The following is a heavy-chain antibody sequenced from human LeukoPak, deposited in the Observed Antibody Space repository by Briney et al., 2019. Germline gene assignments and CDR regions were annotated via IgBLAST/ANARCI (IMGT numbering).Heavy chain of an antibody. Sequence: GGSLRLSCAASGFTVSSFEMNWVRQAPGKGLEWVSYISSSGTTIYYADSVRGRFTISRDNSKNTLYLQMNSLRAEDPAVYYCARDWGTAGTTGWMFDYWGQGTPVTVSS. V-gene: IGHV3-48*01. D-gene: IGHD1-1*01. CDR3: ARDWGTAGTTGWMFDY. CDR1: GFTVSSFE. J-gene: IGHJ4*02. CDR2: ISSSGTTI.